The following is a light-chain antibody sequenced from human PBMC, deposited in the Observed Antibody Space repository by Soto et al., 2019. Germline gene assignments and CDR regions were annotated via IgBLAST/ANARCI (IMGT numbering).Light chain of an antibody. CDR1: STNIGAGYD. V-gene: IGLV1-40*01. CDR3: QSFDSSLSGCV. J-gene: IGLJ1*01. Sequence: QSVLTQPPSVSGAPGQRVTISCIGSSTNIGAGYDVHWYQQLPGTAPKVLIYGNANRPSGVPDRFSGSKSGTSASLAITGLQAEDEADYYCQSFDSSLSGCVFGTGTKLTVL. CDR2: GNA.